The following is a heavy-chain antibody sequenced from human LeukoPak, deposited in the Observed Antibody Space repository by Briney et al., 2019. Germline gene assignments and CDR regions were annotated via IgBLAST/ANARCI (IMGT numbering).Heavy chain of an antibody. CDR3: AIRRGMGLDYYDSSGYYD. CDR2: IIPIFGTA. D-gene: IGHD3-22*01. V-gene: IGHV1-69*13. J-gene: IGHJ4*02. CDR1: GGTFSSYA. Sequence: GASVKVSCKASGGTFSSYAISGVRQAPGQGLEWMGGIIPIFGTANYAQKFQGRVTITADESTSTAYMELSSLRSEDTAVYYCAIRRGMGLDYYDSSGYYDWGQGTLVTVSS.